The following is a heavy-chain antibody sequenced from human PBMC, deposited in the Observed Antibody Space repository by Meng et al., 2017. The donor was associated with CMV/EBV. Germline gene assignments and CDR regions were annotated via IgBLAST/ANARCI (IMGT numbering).Heavy chain of an antibody. J-gene: IGHJ4*02. CDR1: GFTFSSYG. D-gene: IGHD5-12*01. Sequence: GGSLRLSCAASGFTFSSYGMHWVRQAPGKGLEWVAFIRYDGSNKYYADSVKGRFTISRDNSKNTLHLQMNSLRAEDTAVYYCAKDGYSGYDYDYWGQGTLVTVSS. V-gene: IGHV3-30*02. CDR2: IRYDGSNK. CDR3: AKDGYSGYDYDY.